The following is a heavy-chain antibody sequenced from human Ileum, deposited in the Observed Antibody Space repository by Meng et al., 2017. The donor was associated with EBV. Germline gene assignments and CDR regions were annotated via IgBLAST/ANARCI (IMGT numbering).Heavy chain of an antibody. CDR1: GGSVTSGSYY. V-gene: IGHV4-61*01. CDR3: ARGTVTTFA. Sequence: VQWRLSRPGLVNPLEPPSLTGSVSGGSVTSGSYYWSWIRQQRVEGLEWIGYIYYTGSTTYNPSLKSRFTISVDKSKNQFPLNLTSVTAADTVVYYCARGTVTTFAWGQGTLVTVSS. J-gene: IGHJ5*02. D-gene: IGHD1-1*01. CDR2: IYYTGST.